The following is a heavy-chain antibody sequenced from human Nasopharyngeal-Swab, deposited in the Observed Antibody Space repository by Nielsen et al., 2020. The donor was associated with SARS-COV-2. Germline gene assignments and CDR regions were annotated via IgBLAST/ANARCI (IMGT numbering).Heavy chain of an antibody. CDR3: AKDDYGDDWRGRYYYYYYYMDV. D-gene: IGHD4-17*01. Sequence: GESLKISCAASGFTFSSYGMHWVSQAPGKGLEWEADISYDGSNKYYADSVKGRFTISRDNSKNTLYLQMNSLRAEDTAVYYCAKDDYGDDWRGRYYYYYYYMDVWGKGTTVTVSS. CDR2: ISYDGSNK. J-gene: IGHJ6*03. CDR1: GFTFSSYG. V-gene: IGHV3-30*18.